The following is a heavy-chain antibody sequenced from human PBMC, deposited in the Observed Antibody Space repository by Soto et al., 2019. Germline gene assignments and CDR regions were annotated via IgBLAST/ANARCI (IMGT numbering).Heavy chain of an antibody. CDR3: ARFAREENPKVGSWYYFDY. V-gene: IGHV4-31*03. J-gene: IGHJ4*02. CDR2: IYYSGRT. CDR1: GGSISSGGYF. Sequence: QVQLQESGPGLVKPSQTLSLTCTVSGGSISSGGYFWSWVRQHPGKGLEWMGNIYYSGRTYYNPSLKGRVTISVDTSKNQFSLKLSSVTAADTAVYYCARFAREENPKVGSWYYFDYWGQGTRVTVSS. D-gene: IGHD6-13*01.